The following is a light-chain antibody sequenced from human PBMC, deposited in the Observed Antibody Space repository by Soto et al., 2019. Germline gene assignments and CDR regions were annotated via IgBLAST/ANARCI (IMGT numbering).Light chain of an antibody. CDR3: QQRGT. Sequence: ERVRTQSPATLSLSPGERATLSCRASQSVTSNYLALYQQEPGQAPGLLIYDTSYRAAGIPARFSGSGSGTDFTLTISSLEPEDLAVYYCQQRGTFGPGTKVDIK. CDR2: DTS. V-gene: IGKV3-11*01. CDR1: QSVTSNY. J-gene: IGKJ3*01.